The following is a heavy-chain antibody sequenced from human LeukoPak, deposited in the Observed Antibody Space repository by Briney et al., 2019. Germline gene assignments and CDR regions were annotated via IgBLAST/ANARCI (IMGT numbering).Heavy chain of an antibody. V-gene: IGHV3-33*01. CDR3: ARGVMTVDY. Sequence: RRSLRLSCAASGFTFSSYGMHWARQAPGKGLEWVADIWYDGSNKYYADSVKGRFTISRDNSKNTLYLQMNSLRAEDTAVYYCARGVMTVDYWGQGTLVIVSS. CDR1: GFTFSSYG. J-gene: IGHJ4*02. CDR2: IWYDGSNK.